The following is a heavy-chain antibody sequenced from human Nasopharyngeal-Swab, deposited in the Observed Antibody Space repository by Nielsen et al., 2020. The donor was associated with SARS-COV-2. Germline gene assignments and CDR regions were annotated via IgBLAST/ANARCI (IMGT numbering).Heavy chain of an antibody. CDR1: GVIFSKYW. V-gene: IGHV3-74*01. CDR2: INSDGSST. J-gene: IGHJ4*02. CDR3: ARVWNYAPYDY. Sequence: GGSLRLSCVASGVIFSKYWMHWVRQAPGKGLVWVSRINSDGSSTSYADSVKGRFTISRDNAKNTLYLQMNSLRAEDTAVYYCARVWNYAPYDYWGQGTLVTVSS. D-gene: IGHD1-7*01.